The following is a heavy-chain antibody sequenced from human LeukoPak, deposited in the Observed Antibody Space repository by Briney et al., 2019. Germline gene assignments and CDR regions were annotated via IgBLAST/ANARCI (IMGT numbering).Heavy chain of an antibody. V-gene: IGHV4-59*01. CDR2: IYYSGST. CDR1: GGSISSYY. J-gene: IGHJ4*02. CDR3: ASIGTTVTTFDY. D-gene: IGHD4-17*01. Sequence: KPSETLSLTCTVSGGSISSYYWSWIRQPPGKGLEWIGYIYYSGSTNYNPSLKSRVTISLDTSKNQFSLKLRSVTAADTAVYYCASIGTTVTTFDYWGQGTLVTVSS.